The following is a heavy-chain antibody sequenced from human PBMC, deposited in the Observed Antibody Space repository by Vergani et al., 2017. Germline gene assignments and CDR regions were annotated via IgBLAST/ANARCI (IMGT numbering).Heavy chain of an antibody. Sequence: QVQLVESGGGVVQPGRSLRLSCAASGFNFSSYSMNWVRQAPGKGLEWIGSVIYSGNTNYDPSLKSRVTISIDTSKNQFSLKLNSVTAADTAVYYCARRTYYDFRFDFWGQGILVTVSS. CDR3: ARRTYYDFRFDF. CDR2: VIYSGNT. CDR1: GFNFSSYSMN. J-gene: IGHJ5*01. D-gene: IGHD3-3*01. V-gene: IGHV4-59*05.